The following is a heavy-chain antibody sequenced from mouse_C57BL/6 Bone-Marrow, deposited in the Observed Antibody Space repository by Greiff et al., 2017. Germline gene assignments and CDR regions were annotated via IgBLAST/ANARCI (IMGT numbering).Heavy chain of an antibody. V-gene: IGHV1-62-2*01. CDR1: GYTFTEYT. D-gene: IGHD1-1*01. Sequence: QVQLKQSGAELVKPGASVKLSCKASGYTFTEYTIHWVKQRSGQGLEWIGWFYPGSGSIKYNEKFKDKATLTADKSSSTVYMELSRLTSEDSAVXFCARHPRLYYGSFYYFDYWGQGTTRTVSS. CDR2: FYPGSGSI. J-gene: IGHJ2*01. CDR3: ARHPRLYYGSFYYFDY.